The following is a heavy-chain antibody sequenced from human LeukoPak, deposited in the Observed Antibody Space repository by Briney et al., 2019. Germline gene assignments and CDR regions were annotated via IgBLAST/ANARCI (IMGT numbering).Heavy chain of an antibody. Sequence: SETLSLTCTVSGGSISSYYWSWIRQPPGKGLEWIGYIYYSGSTNYNPSLKSRVTISVDTSKNQFSLKLSSVTAADTAMYYCARVSGYDWESFYNYWGQGSLVTVSS. D-gene: IGHD5-12*01. J-gene: IGHJ4*02. CDR2: IYYSGST. CDR3: ARVSGYDWESFYNY. CDR1: GGSISSYY. V-gene: IGHV4-59*01.